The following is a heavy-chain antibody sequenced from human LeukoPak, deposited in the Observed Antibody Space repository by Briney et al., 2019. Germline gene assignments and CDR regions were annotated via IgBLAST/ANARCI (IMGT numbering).Heavy chain of an antibody. D-gene: IGHD6-13*01. CDR1: GFTFSSYA. CDR3: AKAGRAAPDFYYFDY. CDR2: ISDNGHST. V-gene: IGHV3-23*01. J-gene: IGHJ4*02. Sequence: GSLRLSCAASGFTFSSYAMSWVRQAPGKGLEWVTAISDNGHSTDYADSVKGRFTISRDNSNNRLYLQMYGLRAEDTAVYFCAKAGRAAPDFYYFDYWGQGTLRTVSS.